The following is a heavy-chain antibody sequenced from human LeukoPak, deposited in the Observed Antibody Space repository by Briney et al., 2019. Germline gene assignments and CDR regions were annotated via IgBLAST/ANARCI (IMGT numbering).Heavy chain of an antibody. CDR2: IIPILGIA. CDR1: GGTFSSYA. D-gene: IGHD3-22*01. Sequence: GSSVKVSCKASGGTFSSYAISWVRQAPGQGLEWMGRIIPILGIANYAQKFQGRVTITADKSTSTAYMELSSLRSEDTAVYYCARDSSGYYLPPIEIEDAFDIWGQGTMVTVSS. J-gene: IGHJ3*02. CDR3: ARDSSGYYLPPIEIEDAFDI. V-gene: IGHV1-69*04.